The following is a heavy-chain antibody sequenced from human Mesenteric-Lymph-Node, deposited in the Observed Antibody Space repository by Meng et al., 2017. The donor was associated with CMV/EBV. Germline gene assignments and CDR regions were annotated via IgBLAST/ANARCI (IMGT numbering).Heavy chain of an antibody. J-gene: IGHJ6*02. CDR1: GFTFTIYA. V-gene: IGHV3-23*01. CDR2: ISRSGGST. D-gene: IGHD6-19*01. Sequence: GESLKISCAASGFTFTIYAMTWVRQAPGKGLEWVSGISRSGGSTYYADSVKGRFTISRDNAKNSLYLQMNSLRAEDTAVYYCARVGYSSGWRSYYYYGMDVWGQGTTVTVSS. CDR3: ARVGYSSGWRSYYYYGMDV.